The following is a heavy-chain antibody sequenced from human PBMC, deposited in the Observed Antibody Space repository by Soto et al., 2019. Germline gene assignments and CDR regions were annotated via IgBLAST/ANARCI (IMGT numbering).Heavy chain of an antibody. D-gene: IGHD2-2*01. CDR2: INHSGST. CDR1: GGSFSGYY. V-gene: IGHV4-34*01. CDR3: ARGGSGLSGYCSSTSCYFQYNWFDP. Sequence: SETLSLTCAVYGGSFSGYYWSWIRQPPGKGLEWIGEINHSGSTNYNPSLKSRVTISVDTSKNQFSLKLSSVTAADTVVYYCARGGSGLSGYCSSTSCYFQYNWFDPWGQGTLVTVS. J-gene: IGHJ5*02.